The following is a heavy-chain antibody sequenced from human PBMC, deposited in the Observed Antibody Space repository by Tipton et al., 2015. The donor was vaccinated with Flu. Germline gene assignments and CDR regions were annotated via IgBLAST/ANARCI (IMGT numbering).Heavy chain of an antibody. D-gene: IGHD6-19*01. V-gene: IGHV4-4*07. Sequence: TLSLTCTVSSGSISSYYWNWIRQPAGKGLEWIGRIHTSGTTYYKPSLKNRVTLSVGTSKNHFSLKVRSVTAADTAIYFCARAESSVWAGYYYGLDVWGQGTTVTVSS. CDR2: IHTSGTT. CDR3: ARAESSVWAGYYYGLDV. CDR1: SGSISSYY. J-gene: IGHJ6*02.